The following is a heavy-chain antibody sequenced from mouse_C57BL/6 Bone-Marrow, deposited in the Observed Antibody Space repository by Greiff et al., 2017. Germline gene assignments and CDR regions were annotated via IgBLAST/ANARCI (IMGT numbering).Heavy chain of an antibody. CDR1: GYTFTDYY. CDR2: IYPGSGNT. J-gene: IGHJ1*03. V-gene: IGHV1-76*01. CDR3: GRGDYGSSYWYFDV. D-gene: IGHD1-1*01. Sequence: QVHVKQSGAELVRPGASVKLSCKASGYTFTDYYINWVQQRPGQGLEWIARIYPGSGNTYYNETFKGKATLTAEKSSSTAYMQLSSLKSEDSAVYVCGRGDYGSSYWYFDVWGKGTTVTVSS.